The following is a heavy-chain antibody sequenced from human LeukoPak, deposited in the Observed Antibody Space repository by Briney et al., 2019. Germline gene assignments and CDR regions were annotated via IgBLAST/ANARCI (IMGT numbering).Heavy chain of an antibody. V-gene: IGHV3-30*02. CDR1: GFTFSSYG. CDR2: IRYDGSNK. CDR3: AKASSGYYDAFDI. D-gene: IGHD3-22*01. Sequence: PGGSLRLSCAASGFTFSSYGMHWVRQAPGKGLEWVAFIRYDGSNKYYADSVKGRFTICRDNSKNTLYLQMNSLRAEDTAVYYCAKASSGYYDAFDIWGQGTMVTVSS. J-gene: IGHJ3*02.